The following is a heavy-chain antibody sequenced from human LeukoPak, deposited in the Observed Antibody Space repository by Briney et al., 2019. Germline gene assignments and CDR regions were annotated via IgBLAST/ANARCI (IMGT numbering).Heavy chain of an antibody. CDR2: IYPGDSDT. J-gene: IGHJ4*02. Sequence: GESLKISCKGSGYSFTSYWIGWVRQMPGKGLEWMGIIYPGDSDTRYSPSFQGQVTISADKSISTAYLQWSSLKASDTAMYYCARLLLWLGELSGFDYWGQGTLVTVSS. V-gene: IGHV5-51*01. CDR3: ARLLLWLGELSGFDY. CDR1: GYSFTSYW. D-gene: IGHD3-10*01.